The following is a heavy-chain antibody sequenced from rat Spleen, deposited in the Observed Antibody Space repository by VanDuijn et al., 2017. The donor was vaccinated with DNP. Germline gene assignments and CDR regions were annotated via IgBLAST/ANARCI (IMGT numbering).Heavy chain of an antibody. CDR1: GFTFSNYD. V-gene: IGHV5-25*01. CDR3: ARRDGPFAY. D-gene: IGHD1-11*01. Sequence: EVQLVESGGGLVQPGRSLKLSCAASGFTFSNYDMAWVRQAPTKGLEWVASISTSGGSTYYRDSVKGRFTVSRDNAKSTLYLQMDSLRSEDTATYYCARRDGPFAYWGQGVMVTVSS. J-gene: IGHJ2*01. CDR2: ISTSGGST.